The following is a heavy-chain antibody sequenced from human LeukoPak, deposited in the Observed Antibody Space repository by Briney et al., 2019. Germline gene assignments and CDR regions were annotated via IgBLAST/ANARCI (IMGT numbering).Heavy chain of an antibody. CDR1: GFTFSSYA. CDR3: AKPRAERWLHPNPFDY. J-gene: IGHJ4*02. D-gene: IGHD5-24*01. Sequence: PGGSLRLSCAASGFTFSSYAMSWVRQAPGKGLEWVSAISGSGGSTYYADSVKGRFTISRDNSKNTLYLQMNSLRAEDTAVYYCAKPRAERWLHPNPFDYWGQGTLVTVSS. V-gene: IGHV3-23*01. CDR2: ISGSGGST.